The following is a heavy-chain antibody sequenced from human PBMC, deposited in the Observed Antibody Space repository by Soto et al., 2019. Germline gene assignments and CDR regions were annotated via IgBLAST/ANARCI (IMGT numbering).Heavy chain of an antibody. J-gene: IGHJ4*02. V-gene: IGHV4-4*02. D-gene: IGHD2-8*01. CDR3: ASLGSNAGYWTNGVCYI. CDR1: GGSISSSNW. CDR2: IYHSGGT. Sequence: PSETLSLTCAVSGGSISSSNWWSWVRQPPGKGLEWIGEIYHSGGTNYNPSLKSRVTISVDKSKNQFSLKLSSVAAADTAVYYCASLGSNAGYWTNGVCYIWGQGTLVTVSS.